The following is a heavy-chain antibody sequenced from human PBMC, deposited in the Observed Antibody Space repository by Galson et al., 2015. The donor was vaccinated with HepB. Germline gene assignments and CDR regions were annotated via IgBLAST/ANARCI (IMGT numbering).Heavy chain of an antibody. J-gene: IGHJ4*02. D-gene: IGHD1-26*01. CDR1: GFIFHDYA. V-gene: IGHV3-9*01. CDR3: AKVGRTGHSGSYYHLDY. CDR2: ISWNSGSV. Sequence: PLRLSCAASGFIFHDYAIHWVRQAPGKGLEWVSTISWNSGSVDYADSVKGRFTISRDNAKNSLYLQMNSLRAEDTAFYYCAKVGRTGHSGSYYHLDYWGQGTLVTVSS.